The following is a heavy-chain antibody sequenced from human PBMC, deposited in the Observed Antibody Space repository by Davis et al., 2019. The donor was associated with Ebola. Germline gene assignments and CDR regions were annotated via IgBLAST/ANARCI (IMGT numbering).Heavy chain of an antibody. J-gene: IGHJ6*04. CDR2: IGESGGST. Sequence: GESLKISCAASGFTFSRYAMSWVRQAPGKGLEWVSAIGESGGSTYYADSVRRRFTISRDNSKNTLYLQMNSLRAEDTAVYYCAKSGLSFGVVKYHYGMDVWGKGTTVTVSS. CDR1: GFTFSRYA. V-gene: IGHV3-23*01. D-gene: IGHD3-3*01. CDR3: AKSGLSFGVVKYHYGMDV.